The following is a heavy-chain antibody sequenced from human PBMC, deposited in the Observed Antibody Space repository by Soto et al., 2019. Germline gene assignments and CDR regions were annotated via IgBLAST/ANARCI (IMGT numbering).Heavy chain of an antibody. CDR2: ISSSTSHT. J-gene: IGHJ4*02. CDR3: ARGRGAAADYFDF. D-gene: IGHD6-13*01. V-gene: IGHV3-11*05. Sequence: QVQLVESGGGLVKPGGSLRLSCAVSGFTFSDVYMTWIRQAPGKGLEWVSYISSSTSHTNYADSVKGRFTISRDNAKNSLFLQMNSLRAEDTAVYYCARGRGAAADYFDFWGQGTLVTVSS. CDR1: GFTFSDVY.